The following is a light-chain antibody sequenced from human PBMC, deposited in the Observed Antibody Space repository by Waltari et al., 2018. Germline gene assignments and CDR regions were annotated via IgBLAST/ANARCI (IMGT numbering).Light chain of an antibody. CDR2: ASS. Sequence: DIQMTQSPSSLSASVGDRVTITCRASQGITNHLAWFQQKPGKAPKSLLYASSSLQSGVPSKFSGSGYGTDFTLTITSLQPEDFATYYCQQYYTYPLTFGGGTKVEIK. CDR1: QGITNH. CDR3: QQYYTYPLT. J-gene: IGKJ4*01. V-gene: IGKV1-16*02.